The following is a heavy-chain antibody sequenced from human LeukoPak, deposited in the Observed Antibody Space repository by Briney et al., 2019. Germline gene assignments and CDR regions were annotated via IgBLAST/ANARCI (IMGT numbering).Heavy chain of an antibody. CDR3: AREQTTVTTVWYFDL. V-gene: IGHV3-48*04. D-gene: IGHD4-17*01. CDR1: GFTFSSYS. J-gene: IGHJ2*01. CDR2: ISSSGSTI. Sequence: GGSLRLSCAASGFTFSSYSMNWVRQAPGKGLEWVSSISSSGSTIYYADSVKGRFTISRDNAKNSLYLQMNSLRAEDTAVYYCAREQTTVTTVWYFDLWGRGTLVTVSS.